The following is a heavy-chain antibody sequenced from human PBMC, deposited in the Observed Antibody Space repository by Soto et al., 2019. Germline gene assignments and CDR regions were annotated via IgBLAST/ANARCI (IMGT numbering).Heavy chain of an antibody. V-gene: IGHV3-23*01. J-gene: IGHJ6*02. CDR1: GFTFSSYA. D-gene: IGHD4-17*01. Sequence: GSLRLSCAASGFTFSSYAMSWVRQAPGKGLEWVSAISGSGGSTYYADSVKGRFTISRDNSKNTLYLQMNSLRAEDTAVYYCAGTTVISYYYYGMDVWGQGTTVTVSS. CDR3: AGTTVISYYYYGMDV. CDR2: ISGSGGST.